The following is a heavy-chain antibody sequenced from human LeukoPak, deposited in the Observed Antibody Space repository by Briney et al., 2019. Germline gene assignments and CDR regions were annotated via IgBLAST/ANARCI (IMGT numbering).Heavy chain of an antibody. CDR1: GFTFAIHA. Sequence: GGSLRLSCAASGFTFAIHAMTWVRQAPGKGLEWVSGISGDGASTHYAESVKGQFTISRDNSQNTLFLQMNSLRVEDTAIYYCAKDSYVSGRPLHTFDVWGQRTMDTVSS. V-gene: IGHV3-23*01. J-gene: IGHJ3*01. CDR3: AKDSYVSGRPLHTFDV. D-gene: IGHD3-10*01. CDR2: ISGDGAST.